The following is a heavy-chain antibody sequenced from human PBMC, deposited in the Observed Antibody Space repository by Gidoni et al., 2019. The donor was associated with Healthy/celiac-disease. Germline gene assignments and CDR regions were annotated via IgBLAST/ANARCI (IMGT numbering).Heavy chain of an antibody. CDR3: AKDLKNYYGSGSYYRYYYYGMDV. V-gene: IGHV3-30*18. Sequence: QVQLVESGGGVVQPGRSLRLSCAASGFTFSSYGMHWVRPAPGTGLEWVAVISYDGSNKYYADSVKGRFTISRDNSKNTLYLQMNSLRAEDTAVYYCAKDLKNYYGSGSYYRYYYYGMDVWGQGTTVTVSS. J-gene: IGHJ6*02. D-gene: IGHD3-10*01. CDR1: GFTFSSYG. CDR2: ISYDGSNK.